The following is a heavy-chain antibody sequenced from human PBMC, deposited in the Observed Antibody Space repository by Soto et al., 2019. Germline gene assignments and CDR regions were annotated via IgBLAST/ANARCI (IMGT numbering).Heavy chain of an antibody. V-gene: IGHV3-23*01. D-gene: IGHD2-8*01. Sequence: GGSLRLSCAASGFTFSSYAMSWVRQAPGKGLEWVSAISGSGGSTYYADSVKGRFTISRDNSKKTLYLQMNSLRAEDTAVYYCAKDENEYCTNGVCYDYDYWGQGTLVTVSS. J-gene: IGHJ4*02. CDR3: AKDENEYCTNGVCYDYDY. CDR1: GFTFSSYA. CDR2: ISGSGGST.